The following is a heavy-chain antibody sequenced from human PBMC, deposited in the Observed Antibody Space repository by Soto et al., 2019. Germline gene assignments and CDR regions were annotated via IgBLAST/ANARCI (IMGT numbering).Heavy chain of an antibody. CDR3: GRRGEYSKGYPNPLNMDV. J-gene: IGHJ6*03. D-gene: IGHD5-18*01. CDR1: GYSFTSYW. CDR2: IYPGDSDT. Sequence: GESLKISCKGSGYSFTSYWIGWVRQMPGKGLEWMGIIYPGDSDTRYSPSFQGQVTISADKSISTAYLQWSSLKASDTAMYYCGRRGEYSKGYPNPLNMDVWGKGTRVT. V-gene: IGHV5-51*01.